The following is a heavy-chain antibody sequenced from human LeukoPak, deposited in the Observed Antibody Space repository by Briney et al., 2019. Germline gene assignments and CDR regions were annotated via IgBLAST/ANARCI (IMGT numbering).Heavy chain of an antibody. CDR1: GYAFTNYD. D-gene: IGHD4-11*01. Sequence: GASVKVSCKNSGYAFTNYDINWGRQAPGKGLEWMGGVIPIFGTANYAQKFQGRVTITTDESTSTAYMELSSLRSEDTAVYYCARDGDDYSNYPNNWFDPWGQGTLVTVSS. CDR3: ARDGDDYSNYPNNWFDP. CDR2: VIPIFGTA. V-gene: IGHV1-69*05. J-gene: IGHJ5*02.